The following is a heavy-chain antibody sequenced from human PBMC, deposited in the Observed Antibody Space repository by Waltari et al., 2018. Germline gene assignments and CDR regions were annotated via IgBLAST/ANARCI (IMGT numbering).Heavy chain of an antibody. CDR2: WYYNGTT. V-gene: IGHV4-39*01. CDR1: GAPISSSSYY. CDR3: ARYPAVVYAKVDP. J-gene: IGHJ5*02. D-gene: IGHD2-8*02. Sequence: QLQLQESGPGLVKSSETLSLPCTVSGAPISSSSYYWGWIRQAPGKGGEWDGGWYYNGTTYHPPSLKGRVTISGDTSQKEFFLKLSPLTASDTAIDYCARYPAVVYAKVDPWGQGTLVIVSS.